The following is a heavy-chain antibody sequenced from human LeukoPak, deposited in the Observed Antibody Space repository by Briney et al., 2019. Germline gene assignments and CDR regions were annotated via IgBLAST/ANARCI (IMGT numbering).Heavy chain of an antibody. CDR2: INAGNGNT. V-gene: IGHV1-3*01. CDR1: GYTFTSYA. CDR3: ARDLDSSREDV. D-gene: IGHD3-22*01. J-gene: IGHJ6*02. Sequence: ASVKVSCKASGYTFTSYAMHWVRQAPGQRLEWMGWINAGNGNTKYSQKFQGRVTITRDTSASSAYMELSSLRSEDTAVYYCARDLDSSREDVWGQGTTVTVSS.